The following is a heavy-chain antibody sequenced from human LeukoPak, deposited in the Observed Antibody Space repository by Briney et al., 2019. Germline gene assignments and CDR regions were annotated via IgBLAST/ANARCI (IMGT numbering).Heavy chain of an antibody. Sequence: ASVKVSCKASGYTFTSYGISWVRQAPGQGLEWMGWISAYNGNTNYAQKLQGGVTMTTDTSTSTAYMELRSLRSDDTAVYYCARDGRYCSSTSCYGPAFRYYYYYYGMDVWGQGTTVTVSS. J-gene: IGHJ6*02. CDR2: ISAYNGNT. CDR3: ARDGRYCSSTSCYGPAFRYYYYYYGMDV. D-gene: IGHD2-2*01. V-gene: IGHV1-18*01. CDR1: GYTFTSYG.